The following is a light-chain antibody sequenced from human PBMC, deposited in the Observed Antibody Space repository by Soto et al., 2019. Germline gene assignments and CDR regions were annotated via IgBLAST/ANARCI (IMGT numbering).Light chain of an antibody. V-gene: IGLV1-40*01. J-gene: IGLJ1*01. CDR1: SSNIGAGYD. CDR3: QSYDSSLSGYV. Sequence: QSALPQPPSLSGAPGQRVTISCTGSSSNIGAGYDVHWYQQLPGTAPKLLIYGNSNRPSGVPDQFSGSKSGTSASLAITGLQAEDEADYYCQSYDSSLSGYVFGTGTKVTVL. CDR2: GNS.